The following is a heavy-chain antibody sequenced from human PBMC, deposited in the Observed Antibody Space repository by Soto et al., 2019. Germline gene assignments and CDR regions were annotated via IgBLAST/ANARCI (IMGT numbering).Heavy chain of an antibody. J-gene: IGHJ4*02. D-gene: IGHD2-2*01. CDR3: AKEYCDSSRCFLHDY. CDR2: IDPKNGNT. Sequence: ASVKVSCKASGYTFTTFGIIWVRQAPGQGLEWMGWIDPKNGNTKDAQKFQGRVTMTTDTSTSTAYMELRSLRSDDTAVYYCAKEYCDSSRCFLHDYWGQGALVTVSS. V-gene: IGHV1-18*01. CDR1: GYTFTTFG.